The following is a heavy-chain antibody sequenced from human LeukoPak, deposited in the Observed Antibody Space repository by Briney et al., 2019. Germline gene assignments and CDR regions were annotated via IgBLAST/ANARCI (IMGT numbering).Heavy chain of an antibody. CDR3: ASAVGNWFDP. J-gene: IGHJ5*02. CDR2: IYYSGSA. Sequence: SETLSLTCMVSGASITSSNYYWGWIRQPPGKGLEWIGTIYYSGSAYYNPSLKSRVTMSVDTSKKQFSLRLSSVTAADTAVYYCASAVGNWFDPWGQGTLVTVSS. V-gene: IGHV4-39*07. CDR1: GASITSSNYY. D-gene: IGHD2-15*01.